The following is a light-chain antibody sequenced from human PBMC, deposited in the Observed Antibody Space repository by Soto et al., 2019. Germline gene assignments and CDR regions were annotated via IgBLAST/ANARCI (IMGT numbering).Light chain of an antibody. CDR2: GAS. Sequence: EIVLTQSPATLSLSPGKRATLSCRASQNISNYLIWYQQKPGQAPRFLIYGASTRATGIPARFSGSGSGTEFTLTISSLQSEDFAVYYCQQYDNWPLTFGGGTKVDIK. CDR3: QQYDNWPLT. V-gene: IGKV3-15*01. CDR1: QNISNY. J-gene: IGKJ4*01.